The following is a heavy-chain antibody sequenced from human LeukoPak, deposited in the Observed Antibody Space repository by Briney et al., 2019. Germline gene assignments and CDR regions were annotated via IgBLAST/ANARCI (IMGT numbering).Heavy chain of an antibody. CDR1: GGSISSGGYS. D-gene: IGHD5-24*01. V-gene: IGHV4-30-2*01. J-gene: IGHJ2*01. CDR3: ARGVATIRWYFDL. CDR2: IYHSGST. Sequence: SQTLSLTCAVSGGSISSGGYSWSWIRQPPGKGLEWIGYIYHSGSTYYNPSLKSRVTISVGRSKNQFSLKLSSVTAADTAVYYCARGVATIRWYFDLWGRGTLVTVSS.